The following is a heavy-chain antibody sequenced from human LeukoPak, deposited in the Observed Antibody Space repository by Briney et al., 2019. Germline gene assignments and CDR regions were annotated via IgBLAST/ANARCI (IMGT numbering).Heavy chain of an antibody. CDR1: GFTVSSNY. Sequence: PGGSLRLSCAASGFTVSSNYMSWVRQAPGKELEWVSGIYSGGSTYYADSVKGRFTISRDNSKNTLYLQMNSLRAEDTAVYYCARDLRVGATDYWGQGTLVTVSS. D-gene: IGHD1-26*01. V-gene: IGHV3-66*01. CDR2: IYSGGST. CDR3: ARDLRVGATDY. J-gene: IGHJ4*02.